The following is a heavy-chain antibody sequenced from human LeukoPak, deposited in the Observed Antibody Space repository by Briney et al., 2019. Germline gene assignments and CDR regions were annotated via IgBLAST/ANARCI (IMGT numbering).Heavy chain of an antibody. CDR1: GGSISTSNYY. V-gene: IGHV4-39*07. Sequence: SETLSLTCTVSGGSISTSNYYWGWIRQPPGKGLEWIGNIFYSGSTYYSPFLKSRVTISLDTSRNQFSLKLTSVTAADTAVYYCAKSNGHGLVDIRGQGTMVIVSS. D-gene: IGHD2-2*01. CDR3: AKSNGHGLVDI. J-gene: IGHJ3*02. CDR2: IFYSGST.